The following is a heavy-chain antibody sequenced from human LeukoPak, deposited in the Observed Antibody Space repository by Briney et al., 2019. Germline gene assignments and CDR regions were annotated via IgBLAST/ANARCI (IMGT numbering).Heavy chain of an antibody. D-gene: IGHD5-24*01. V-gene: IGHV3-20*01. J-gene: IGHJ3*02. CDR2: ISWNGNTR. Sequence: GGSLRLSCAASGFTFDDYAMHWVRQAPGKGLEWVSGISWNGNTRVYADSMKGRFTISRDNAKNSLYLQMNSLGAEDTAFYRCARVSDRGGYNYDAFDIWGQGTMVTVSS. CDR3: ARVSDRGGYNYDAFDI. CDR1: GFTFDDYA.